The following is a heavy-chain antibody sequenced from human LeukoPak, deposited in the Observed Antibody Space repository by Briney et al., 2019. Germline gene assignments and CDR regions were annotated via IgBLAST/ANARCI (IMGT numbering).Heavy chain of an antibody. D-gene: IGHD2-2*01. Sequence: SETLSLTCTVSGGSISSYYWSWIRQPPGKGLEWIGYIYYSGSTNYNPSLKSRVTMSVDTSKNQFSLKLSSVTAADTAVYYCARGGGDIVVVPAATELFDYWGQGTLVTVSS. CDR2: IYYSGST. CDR3: ARGGGDIVVVPAATELFDY. J-gene: IGHJ4*02. V-gene: IGHV4-59*12. CDR1: GGSISSYY.